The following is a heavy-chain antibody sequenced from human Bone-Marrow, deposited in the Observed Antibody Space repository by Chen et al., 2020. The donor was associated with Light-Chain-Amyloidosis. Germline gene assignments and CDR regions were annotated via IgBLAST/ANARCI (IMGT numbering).Heavy chain of an antibody. V-gene: IGHV3-15*01. CDR2: IKSKTDGGTT. CDR1: GFTFRYAW. D-gene: IGHD4-17*01. CDR3: TTDGRNYGDYPPAYYYYGMDV. J-gene: IGHJ6*02. Sequence: VQLVEAGGGLVKPGGSLRLPRAAPGFTFRYAWMSWGRQGPGKGLEWVGRIKSKTDGGTTDYAAPVKGRFTISRDDSKNTLYLQMNSLKTEDTAVYYCTTDGRNYGDYPPAYYYYGMDVWGQGTTVTVSS.